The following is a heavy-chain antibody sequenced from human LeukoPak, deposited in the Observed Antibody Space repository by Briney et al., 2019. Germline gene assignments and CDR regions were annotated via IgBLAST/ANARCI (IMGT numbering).Heavy chain of an antibody. CDR3: ARDHVAPGIYFDY. J-gene: IGHJ4*02. V-gene: IGHV3-7*01. CDR1: GFTFRSHW. D-gene: IGHD6-13*01. CDR2: INQDGSET. Sequence: GGSQRLSCAASGFTFRSHWMSWVRQAPGKGLEWVANINQDGSETHYVDSVKGRFTISRDNAWNSLYLQMNSLRAEDTAMYYCARDHVAPGIYFDYWGQGTLVTVSS.